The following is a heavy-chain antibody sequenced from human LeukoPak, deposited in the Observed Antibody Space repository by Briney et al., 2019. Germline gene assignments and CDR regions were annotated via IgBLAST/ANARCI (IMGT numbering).Heavy chain of an antibody. J-gene: IGHJ4*02. V-gene: IGHV1-8*03. CDR1: GYTFTSYD. CDR2: MNPNSGNT. Sequence: ASVKVSCKASGYTFTSYDINWARQATGQGLEWMGWMNPNSGNTGYAQKFQGRVTITGNTSISTAYMELSSLRSEDTAVYYCARGQSLTIFDRGLDYWGQGTLVTVSS. CDR3: ARGQSLTIFDRGLDY. D-gene: IGHD3-3*01.